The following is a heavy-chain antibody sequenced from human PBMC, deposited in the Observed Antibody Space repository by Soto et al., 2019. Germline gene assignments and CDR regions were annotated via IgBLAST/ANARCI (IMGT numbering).Heavy chain of an antibody. D-gene: IGHD3-3*01. CDR1: GGSFSGYY. J-gene: IGHJ6*03. Sequence: PSETLSLTCAVYGGSFSGYYWSWIRQPPGKGLEWIGEINHSGSTNYNPSLKSRVTISVDTSKNQFSLKLSSVTAADTAVYYCASTIYPYYYYMVVWGKGTTVTVSS. V-gene: IGHV4-34*01. CDR2: INHSGST. CDR3: ASTIYPYYYYMVV.